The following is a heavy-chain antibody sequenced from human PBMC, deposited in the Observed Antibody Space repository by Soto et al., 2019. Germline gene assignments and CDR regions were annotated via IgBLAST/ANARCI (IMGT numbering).Heavy chain of an antibody. CDR2: IYYSGST. CDR3: ARWWSGSRQGFDP. V-gene: IGHV4-31*03. J-gene: IGHJ5*02. Sequence: PSETLSLTCTVSGGSISSGDYYWSWIRQHPGKGLEWIGYIYYSGSTYYNPSLKSRVTISVDTSKNQFSLKLSSMTAADTAVYYCARWWSGSRQGFDPWGQGTLVTVSS. CDR1: GGSISSGDYY. D-gene: IGHD3-3*01.